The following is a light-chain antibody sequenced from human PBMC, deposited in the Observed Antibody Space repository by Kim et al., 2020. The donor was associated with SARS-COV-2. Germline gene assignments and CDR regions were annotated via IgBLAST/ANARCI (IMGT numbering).Light chain of an antibody. V-gene: IGLV3-21*01. Sequence: SSELTQPPSVSVAPGKTARITCGGDNIGTNNVHWYQQKSGQAPVLVIYYDSDRPSGIPERFSGSNSGNTAALTIFRVEAGDEADYYCQVWDSTSDHVVFGGGTKVTVL. CDR3: QVWDSTSDHVV. J-gene: IGLJ2*01. CDR1: NIGTNN. CDR2: YDS.